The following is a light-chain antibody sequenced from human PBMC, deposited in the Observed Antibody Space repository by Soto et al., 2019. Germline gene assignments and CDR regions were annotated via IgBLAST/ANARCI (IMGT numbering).Light chain of an antibody. CDR3: QQYCHSPLG. J-gene: IGKJ4*01. CDR2: GAS. Sequence: EIVLTQSPGTLSLSPGQRATLSCRASQSVSNTYLAWYQHKPGQAPRLLIYGASSRATGIPDRFSGSGSGTDFTLTISRLEPEDFAMYYCQQYCHSPLGLGGGTKVEIK. CDR1: QSVSNTY. V-gene: IGKV3-20*01.